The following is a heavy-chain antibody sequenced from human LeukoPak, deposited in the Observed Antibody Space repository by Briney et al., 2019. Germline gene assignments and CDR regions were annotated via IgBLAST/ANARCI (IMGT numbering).Heavy chain of an antibody. J-gene: IGHJ4*02. CDR2: ISYDGSNK. CDR1: GFTFSSYA. V-gene: IGHV3-30*04. Sequence: GGSLRLSCAASGFTFSSYAMHWVRQAPGKGLEWVAVISYDGSNKYYADSVKGRFTISRDNSKNTLYLQMNSLRAEDTAVYYRARDQVSVAGTGIDYWGQGTLVTVSS. D-gene: IGHD6-19*01. CDR3: ARDQVSVAGTGIDY.